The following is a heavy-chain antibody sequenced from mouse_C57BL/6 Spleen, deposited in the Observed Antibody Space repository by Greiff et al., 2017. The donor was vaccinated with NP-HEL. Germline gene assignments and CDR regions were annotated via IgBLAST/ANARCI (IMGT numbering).Heavy chain of an antibody. CDR2: ISYDGSN. CDR3: ARVQGGSYFDY. CDR1: GYSITSGYY. D-gene: IGHD6-1*01. J-gene: IGHJ2*01. Sequence: DVKLQESGPGLVKPSQSLSLTCSVTGYSITSGYYWNWIRQFPGNKLEWMGYISYDGSNNYNPSLKNRISITRDTSKNQFFLKLNSVTTEDTATYYCARVQGGSYFDYWGQGTTLTVSS. V-gene: IGHV3-6*01.